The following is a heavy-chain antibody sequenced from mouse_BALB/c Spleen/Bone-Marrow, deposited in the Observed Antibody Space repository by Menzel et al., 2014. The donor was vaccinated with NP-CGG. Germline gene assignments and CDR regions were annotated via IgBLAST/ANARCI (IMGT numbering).Heavy chain of an antibody. J-gene: IGHJ3*01. Sequence: VQLQESGPQLVRPGASEKISCKASGYSFTSYWMHWVKRRPGQGLEWIGMIDPSDSETKLNQKFKDKATLTVDKSSSTAYLQLSSPTSEDSAVYYCARRDNAPFAYWGQGTLVTVSA. D-gene: IGHD1-3*01. CDR2: IDPSDSET. CDR3: ARRDNAPFAY. V-gene: IGHV1S126*01. CDR1: GYSFTSYW.